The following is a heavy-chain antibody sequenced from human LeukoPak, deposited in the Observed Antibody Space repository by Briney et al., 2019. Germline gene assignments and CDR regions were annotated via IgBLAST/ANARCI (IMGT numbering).Heavy chain of an antibody. Sequence: GGSLRLSCAVSGFTFSDYYMSRVRQAPGKGLEWVSYISSSGSMLHYADSVEGRFTISRDNAKNSLYLQMSSLRVEDTAVYYCTRRPYSSSWYYFDYWGQGTLVTVSS. CDR2: ISSSGSML. CDR3: TRRPYSSSWYYFDY. V-gene: IGHV3-11*04. J-gene: IGHJ4*02. D-gene: IGHD6-13*01. CDR1: GFTFSDYY.